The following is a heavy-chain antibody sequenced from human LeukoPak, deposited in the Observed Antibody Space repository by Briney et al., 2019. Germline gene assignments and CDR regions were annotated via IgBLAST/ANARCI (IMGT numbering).Heavy chain of an antibody. Sequence: VEASCKTSGGTFSTSAISWVRRSPGQGLEWMGGIIPIFGTGNYAQKFQGRVTITADEFTSTAYMELSSLTSEDTAVYYCARGLGDSSGYYFSDNWGQGTLVPVSS. J-gene: IGHJ4*02. D-gene: IGHD3-22*01. CDR2: IIPIFGTG. CDR1: GGTFSTSA. V-gene: IGHV1-69*13. CDR3: ARGLGDSSGYYFSDN.